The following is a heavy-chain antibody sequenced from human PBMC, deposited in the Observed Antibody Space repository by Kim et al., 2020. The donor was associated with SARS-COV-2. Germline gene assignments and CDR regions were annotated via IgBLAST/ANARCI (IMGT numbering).Heavy chain of an antibody. CDR1: KFTFSDAW. D-gene: IGHD2-15*01. Sequence: GGSLRLSCAASKFTFSDAWMSWVRQAPGKGLEWVGRIKSKTDGGTTDYAAPVKDRFTISRDESKNTLFLQMNNLKTEDTAVYYCTTGLGGYWGQGTLVTVSS. J-gene: IGHJ4*02. CDR2: IKSKTDGGTT. CDR3: TTGLGGY. V-gene: IGHV3-15*01.